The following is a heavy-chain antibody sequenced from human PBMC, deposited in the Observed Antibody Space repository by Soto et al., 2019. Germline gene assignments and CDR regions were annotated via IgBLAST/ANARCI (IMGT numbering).Heavy chain of an antibody. V-gene: IGHV4-34*01. J-gene: IGHJ4*02. CDR3: ARVDTAMVSLDY. CDR1: GGSFSGYY. CDR2: INHSGST. Sequence: SETLSLTCAVYGGSFSGYYWSWIRQPPGKGLEWIGEINHSGSTNYNPSLKSRVTISVDTSKNQFSLKLSSVTAADTAVYDCARVDTAMVSLDYWGQGTLVTVSS. D-gene: IGHD5-18*01.